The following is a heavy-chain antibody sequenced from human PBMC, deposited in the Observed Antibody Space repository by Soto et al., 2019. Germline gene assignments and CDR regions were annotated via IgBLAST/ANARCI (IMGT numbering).Heavy chain of an antibody. J-gene: IGHJ6*02. CDR1: GYSFTSYW. CDR3: ARGGYDFWSGNYYYYGMDV. D-gene: IGHD3-3*01. Sequence: GESLKISCKGSGYSFTSYWISWVRQMPGKGLEWMGRIDPSDSYTNYSPSFQGHVTISADKSISTAYLQWSSLKASDTAMYYCARGGYDFWSGNYYYYGMDVWGQGTTVT. V-gene: IGHV5-10-1*01. CDR2: IDPSDSYT.